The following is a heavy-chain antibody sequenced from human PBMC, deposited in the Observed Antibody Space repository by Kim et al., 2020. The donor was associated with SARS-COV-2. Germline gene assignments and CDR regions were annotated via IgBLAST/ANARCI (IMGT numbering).Heavy chain of an antibody. CDR3: ARHYGSIVVVTAEIDY. Sequence: GASLKISCKGSGYSFTSYWIGWVRQMPGKGLEWMGIIYPGDSDTRYSPSFQGQVTISADKSISTAYLQWSSLKASDTAMYYCARHYGSIVVVTAEIDYWGQGTLVTVSS. D-gene: IGHD2-21*02. CDR1: GYSFTSYW. J-gene: IGHJ4*02. CDR2: IYPGDSDT. V-gene: IGHV5-51*01.